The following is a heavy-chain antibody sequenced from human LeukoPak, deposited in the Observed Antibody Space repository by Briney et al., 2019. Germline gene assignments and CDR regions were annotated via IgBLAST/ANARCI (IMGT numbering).Heavy chain of an antibody. D-gene: IGHD4-23*01. J-gene: IGHJ4*02. V-gene: IGHV3-48*01. Sequence: SGGSLRLSCAASEFIFSTYVMNWVRQAPGKGLEWVSYISSSSSTIYYADSVKGRFTISRDNAKNSLYLQMNSLRAEDTAVYYCARDRRLGGLDCWGQGTLVTVSS. CDR2: ISSSSSTI. CDR3: ARDRRLGGLDC. CDR1: EFIFSTYV.